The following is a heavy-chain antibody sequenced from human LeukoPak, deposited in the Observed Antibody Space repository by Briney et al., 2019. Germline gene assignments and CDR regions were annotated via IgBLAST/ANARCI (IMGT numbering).Heavy chain of an antibody. D-gene: IGHD3-3*01. V-gene: IGHV4-59*01. Sequence: SETLSLTCTVSGGSISSYYWSWIRQPPGKGLEWIGYIYYSGSTNYNPPLKSRVTISVDTSKNQFSLKLSSVTAADTAVYYCARDLTRITIFGVANDAFDIWGQGTMVTVSS. CDR2: IYYSGST. CDR1: GGSISSYY. J-gene: IGHJ3*02. CDR3: ARDLTRITIFGVANDAFDI.